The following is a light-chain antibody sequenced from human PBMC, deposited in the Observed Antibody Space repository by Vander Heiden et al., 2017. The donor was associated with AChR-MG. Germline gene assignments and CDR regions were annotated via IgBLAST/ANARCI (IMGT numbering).Light chain of an antibody. CDR2: GAS. CDR1: QSVSSSY. J-gene: IGKJ4*01. CDR3: QQYGSSPSLT. Sequence: ELVLTQSPGTLSLSPGERATLSCRASQSVSSSYLAWYKQKPGQAPRLLIYGASSRATGIPDRFSGSGSGTDFTLTITRLEPEDFAVYYCQQYGSSPSLTFGGGTKVEIK. V-gene: IGKV3-20*01.